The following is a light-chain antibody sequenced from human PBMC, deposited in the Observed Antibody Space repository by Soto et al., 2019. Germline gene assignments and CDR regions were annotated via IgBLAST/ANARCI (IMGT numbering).Light chain of an antibody. V-gene: IGKV3-20*01. Sequence: ENVLTQSPGTLSLSPGERATLSCRASQSVSSNYFAWYQQKPGQAPRLLIYGVSSRATGIPDRFSGSGSGTDFTLTISRLEPEDVAVYYCQQYGSYPLTFGGGTKVEIK. J-gene: IGKJ4*01. CDR3: QQYGSYPLT. CDR1: QSVSSNY. CDR2: GVS.